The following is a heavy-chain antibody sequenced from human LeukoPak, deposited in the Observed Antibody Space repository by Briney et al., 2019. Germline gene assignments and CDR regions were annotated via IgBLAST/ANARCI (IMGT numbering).Heavy chain of an antibody. CDR2: IYTSGST. V-gene: IGHV4-61*02. CDR3: ARLGSARFDP. Sequence: PSETLSLTCPVYGGSISSGSYYWSWIRQPAGKGLEWIGRIYTSGSTNYNPSLKSRVTISVDTSKNQFSLKLSSVTAADTAVYYCARLGSARFDPWGPGTLVTVSS. CDR1: GGSISSGSYY. J-gene: IGHJ5*02.